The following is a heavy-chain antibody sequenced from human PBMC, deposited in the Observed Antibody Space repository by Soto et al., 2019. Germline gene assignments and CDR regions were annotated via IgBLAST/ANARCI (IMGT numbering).Heavy chain of an antibody. J-gene: IGHJ6*02. CDR2: IYHSGST. Sequence: PSETLSLTCAVSGGSISSSNWWSWVRQPPGKGLEWIGEIYHSGSTNYNPSLKSRVTISVDKSKNQFSLKLSSATAADTAVYYRARGVTTMLYYYYGMDVWGQGTTVTVSS. V-gene: IGHV4-4*02. D-gene: IGHD4-17*01. CDR3: ARGVTTMLYYYYGMDV. CDR1: GGSISSSNW.